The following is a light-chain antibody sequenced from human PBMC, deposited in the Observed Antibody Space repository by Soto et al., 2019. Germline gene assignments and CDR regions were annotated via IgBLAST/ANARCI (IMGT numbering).Light chain of an antibody. V-gene: IGKV3-20*01. CDR2: GAS. CDR1: QRISSSY. CDR3: QHYGRPWT. J-gene: IGKJ1*01. Sequence: EVVLTQSPGTLSLSPGERATLSCRARQRISSSYLAWYQQKPGQAPRLLIYGASSRATGIPVRFSGSGSETDFTLTISRLEPEDFAVYYCQHYGRPWTFGQGTKVEIK.